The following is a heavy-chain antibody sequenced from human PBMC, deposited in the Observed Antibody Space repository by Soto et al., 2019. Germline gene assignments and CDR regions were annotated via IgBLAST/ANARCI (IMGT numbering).Heavy chain of an antibody. V-gene: IGHV3-30*03. Sequence: PGGSLRLSCAASGFTFSSYGMHWVRQAPGKGLEWVSVISCSSSNKHYADSVKGRFTISRDNAKNSLYLQMNSLRAEDTAVYYCARDSLYYDFWSGYPAGFDPWGQGTLVTVSS. CDR1: GFTFSSYG. J-gene: IGHJ5*02. CDR3: ARDSLYYDFWSGYPAGFDP. CDR2: ISCSSSNK. D-gene: IGHD3-3*01.